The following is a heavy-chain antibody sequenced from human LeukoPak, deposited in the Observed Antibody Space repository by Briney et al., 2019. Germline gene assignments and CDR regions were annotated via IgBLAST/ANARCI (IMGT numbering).Heavy chain of an antibody. CDR3: ARHPGYSYGPYYFDY. Sequence: PSETLSLTCTVSGGSVSSGSYYWSWIRQPPGKGLEWIGYIYYSGSTNYNPSLKSRVTISVDTSKNQFSLKLSSVTAADTAVYYCARHPGYSYGPYYFDYWGQGTLVTVSS. V-gene: IGHV4-61*01. D-gene: IGHD5-18*01. CDR1: GGSVSSGSYY. J-gene: IGHJ4*02. CDR2: IYYSGST.